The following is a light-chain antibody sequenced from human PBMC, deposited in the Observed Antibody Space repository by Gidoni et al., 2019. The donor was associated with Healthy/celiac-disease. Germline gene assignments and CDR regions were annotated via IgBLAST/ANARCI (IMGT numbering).Light chain of an antibody. V-gene: IGKV3-11*01. J-gene: IGKJ1*01. CDR1: QSVSSY. Sequence: EIVLTQSPATLSLSPGERATLSCRASQSVSSYLAWYQQKPCQAPRLLIYDASNRATGIPARFSGSVSGTDFTLTISSLEPEDFAVYYCQQRSNWPPWTFGQGTKVEIK. CDR2: DAS. CDR3: QQRSNWPPWT.